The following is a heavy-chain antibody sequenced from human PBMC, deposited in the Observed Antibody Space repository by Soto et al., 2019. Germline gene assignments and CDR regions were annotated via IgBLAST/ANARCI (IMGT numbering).Heavy chain of an antibody. CDR3: ARDWDYDSSGYYPDDAFDT. CDR1: GYTFTSYY. Sequence: ASVKVSCKASGYTFTSYYMHWVRHAPGQGLEWMGIINPSGGSTSYAQKFQGRVTMTRDTSTSTVYMELSSLRSEDTAVYYCARDWDYDSSGYYPDDAFDTWGQGTMVNVS. V-gene: IGHV1-46*01. D-gene: IGHD3-22*01. J-gene: IGHJ3*02. CDR2: INPSGGST.